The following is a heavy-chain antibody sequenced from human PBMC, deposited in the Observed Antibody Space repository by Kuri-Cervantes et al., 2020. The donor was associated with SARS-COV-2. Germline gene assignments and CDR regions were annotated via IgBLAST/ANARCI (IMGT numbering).Heavy chain of an antibody. CDR2: IYYSGST. D-gene: IGHD3-10*01. CDR3: ARGKEFYHYYGMDV. Sequence: SETLSLTCTVSGGSISSYYWSWIRQPPGKGLEWIGYIYYSGSTNYNPSLKSRVTISVDTSENQFSLKLSSVTAADTAVYYCARGKEFYHYYGMDVWGQGTTVTVS. V-gene: IGHV4-59*01. CDR1: GGSISSYY. J-gene: IGHJ6*02.